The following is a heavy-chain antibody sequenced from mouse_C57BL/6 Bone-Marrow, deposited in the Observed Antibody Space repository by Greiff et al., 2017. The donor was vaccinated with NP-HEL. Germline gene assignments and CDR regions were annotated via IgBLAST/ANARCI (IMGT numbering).Heavy chain of an antibody. CDR3: ASPYDYLYAMDY. CDR2: ISSGGSYT. J-gene: IGHJ4*01. V-gene: IGHV5-6*01. CDR1: GFTFSSYG. Sequence: EVMLVESGGDLVKPGGSLKLSCAASGFTFSSYGMSWVRQTPDKRLEWVATISSGGSYTYYPDSVKGRFTISRDNAKHTLYLQMSSLKSEDTAMYYCASPYDYLYAMDYWGQGTSVTVSS. D-gene: IGHD2-4*01.